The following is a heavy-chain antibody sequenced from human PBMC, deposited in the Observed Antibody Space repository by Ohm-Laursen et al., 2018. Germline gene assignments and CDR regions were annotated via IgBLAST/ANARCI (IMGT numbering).Heavy chain of an antibody. D-gene: IGHD3-22*01. J-gene: IGHJ4*02. CDR1: GGSISSYY. CDR3: ARNDSSGYYYEY. Sequence: GTLSLTCTVSGGSISSYYWSWIRQPPGKGLEWIGEINHSGSTNYNPSLKSRVTISIDTSKNQFSLKLSSVTAADTALYYCARNDSSGYYYEYWGQGTLVTVSS. CDR2: INHSGST. V-gene: IGHV4-34*01.